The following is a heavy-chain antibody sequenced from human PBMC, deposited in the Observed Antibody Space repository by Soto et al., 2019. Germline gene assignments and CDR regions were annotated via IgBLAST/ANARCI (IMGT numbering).Heavy chain of an antibody. D-gene: IGHD3-3*01. J-gene: IGHJ5*02. CDR2: IYYSGST. V-gene: IGHV4-39*07. CDR3: ARGQRFSDWFDP. CDR1: GGSISSSSYY. Sequence: PSETLSLTCSVSGGSISSSSYYWGWIRQPPGKGLEWIGSIYYSGSTYYNPSLKSRVTMSLDTSKNQFSLRLESVTAADTAVYYCARGQRFSDWFDPWGQGTLVTVSS.